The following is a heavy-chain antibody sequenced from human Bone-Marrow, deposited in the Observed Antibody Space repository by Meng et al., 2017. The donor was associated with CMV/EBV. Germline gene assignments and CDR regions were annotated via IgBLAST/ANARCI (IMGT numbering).Heavy chain of an antibody. CDR3: TTYYDFWSGYYPFDY. V-gene: IGHV3-49*04. CDR1: GFTFGDYA. D-gene: IGHD3-3*01. CDR2: IRSKAYGGTT. J-gene: IGHJ4*02. Sequence: GESLKISWTAAGFTFGDYAMSWVRQAPGKGLEWVGFIRSKAYGGTTEYAASVKGRFTISRDDSKSIAYLQMNSLKTEDTAVYYCTTYYDFWSGYYPFDYWGQGTLVTVSS.